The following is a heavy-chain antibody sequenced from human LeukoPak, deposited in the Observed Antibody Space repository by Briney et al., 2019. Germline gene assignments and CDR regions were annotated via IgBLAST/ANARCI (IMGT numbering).Heavy chain of an antibody. CDR1: GGSISSYY. CDR3: ARGSGDFDWLSKIYYYYYYMDV. D-gene: IGHD3-9*01. CDR2: IYYSGST. V-gene: IGHV4-59*01. Sequence: SETLSLTCTVSGGSISSYYWSWIRQPPGKGLEWIGYIYYSGSTNYNPSLKSRVTISVDTSKNQFSLKLSSVTAADTAVYYCARGSGDFDWLSKIYYYYYYMDVWGKGTTVTISS. J-gene: IGHJ6*03.